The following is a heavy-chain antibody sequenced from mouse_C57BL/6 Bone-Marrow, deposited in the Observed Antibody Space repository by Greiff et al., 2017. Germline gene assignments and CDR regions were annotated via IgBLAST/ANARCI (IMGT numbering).Heavy chain of an antibody. D-gene: IGHD1-1*01. CDR2: INPSSGYT. Sequence: VQLVESGAELAKPGASVKLSCKASGYTFTSYWMHWVKQSPGQGLEWIGYINPSSGYTKYNQKFKDKATLTADKSSSTAYMQLSSLTYEDSAVYYCARITTVAVQGYWGQGTLVTVSA. CDR3: ARITTVAVQGY. CDR1: GYTFTSYW. J-gene: IGHJ3*01. V-gene: IGHV1-7*01.